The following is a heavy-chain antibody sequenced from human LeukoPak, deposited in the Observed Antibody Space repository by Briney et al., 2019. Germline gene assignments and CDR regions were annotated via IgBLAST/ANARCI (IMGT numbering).Heavy chain of an antibody. J-gene: IGHJ4*02. CDR3: AKPRPLYSSSWYGY. CDR2: ISGSGGST. CDR1: GFTFSSYA. D-gene: IGHD6-13*01. Sequence: GGSLRLSCAASGFTFSSYATSWVRQAPGKGLEWVSAISGSGGSTYYADSVKGRFTISRDNSKNTLYLQMNSLRAEDTAVYYCAKPRPLYSSSWYGYWGQGTLVTVSS. V-gene: IGHV3-23*01.